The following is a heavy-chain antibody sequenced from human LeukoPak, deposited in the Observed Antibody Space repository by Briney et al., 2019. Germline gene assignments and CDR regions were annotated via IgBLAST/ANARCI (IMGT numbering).Heavy chain of an antibody. CDR3: ARYSGSYSGFDY. Sequence: SETLSLTCTVSGGSISSYYWSWIRQPPGKGLEWIGYIYYSGSINYNPSLKSRVTIPVDTSKNQFSLKLRSVTAADTAVYYCARYSGSYSGFDYWGQGTLVTVSS. V-gene: IGHV4-59*08. CDR1: GGSISSYY. CDR2: IYYSGSI. J-gene: IGHJ4*02. D-gene: IGHD1-26*01.